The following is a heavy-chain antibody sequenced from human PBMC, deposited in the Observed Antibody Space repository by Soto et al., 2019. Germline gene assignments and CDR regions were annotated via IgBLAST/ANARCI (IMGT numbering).Heavy chain of an antibody. CDR2: IKSKTDGGTP. CDR1: GFTFSNAW. Sequence: GGSLRLSCAASGFTFSNAWINWVRQAPGKGLEWVGRIKSKTDGGTPDYAAPVKGRFAISRDDSKNMVYLQMNSLKTEDTGIYYCARDTHMRYGMDVWGQGTTVTVS. J-gene: IGHJ6*02. D-gene: IGHD2-15*01. V-gene: IGHV3-15*07. CDR3: ARDTHMRYGMDV.